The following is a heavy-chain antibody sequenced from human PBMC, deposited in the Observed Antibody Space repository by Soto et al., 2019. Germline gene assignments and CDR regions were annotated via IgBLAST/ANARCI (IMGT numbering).Heavy chain of an antibody. CDR3: ARGIGYCSGGSCRKVPYYYYYCMDV. CDR2: INHSGST. Sequence: SETLSLTCAVYGGSFSGYYWSWIRQPPGKGLEWIGEINHSGSTNYNPSLKSRVTISVDTSKNQFSLKLSSVTAADTAVYYCARGIGYCSGGSCRKVPYYYYYCMDVWGKGTTVTVYS. J-gene: IGHJ6*03. CDR1: GGSFSGYY. D-gene: IGHD2-15*01. V-gene: IGHV4-34*01.